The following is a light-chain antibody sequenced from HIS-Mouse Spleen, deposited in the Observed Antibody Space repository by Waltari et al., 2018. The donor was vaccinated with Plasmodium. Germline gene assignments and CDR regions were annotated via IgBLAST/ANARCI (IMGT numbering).Light chain of an antibody. Sequence: EIVLTQSPATLSLSPGERATLSCRASQSVSSYLAWYQHKPGQAPRLLIDDAPNRATGIPARFRGSVSGTDFTLTISSLEPEDFAVYYCQQRSNWPLYTFGQGTKLEIK. CDR3: QQRSNWPLYT. CDR1: QSVSSY. V-gene: IGKV3-11*01. J-gene: IGKJ2*01. CDR2: DAP.